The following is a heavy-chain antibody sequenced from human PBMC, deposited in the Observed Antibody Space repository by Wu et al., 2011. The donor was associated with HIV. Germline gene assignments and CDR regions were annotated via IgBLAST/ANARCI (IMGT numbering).Heavy chain of an antibody. CDR1: GYNFITYG. CDR3: ARVISIFTPSDV. V-gene: IGHV1-18*01. Sequence: QVQLVQSGAEVKKPGASVKVSCKASGYNFITYGISWVRQAPGQGLEWMGWISGYNGNINYAQKLQGRVTMTTDISTSTAYMELRSLRSDDTAVYYCARVISIFTPSDVWGQGTLVTVSS. CDR2: ISGYNGNI. D-gene: IGHD3-9*01. J-gene: IGHJ4*02.